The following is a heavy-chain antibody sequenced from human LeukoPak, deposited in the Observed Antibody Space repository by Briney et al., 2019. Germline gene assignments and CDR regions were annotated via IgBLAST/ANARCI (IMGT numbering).Heavy chain of an antibody. J-gene: IGHJ6*02. V-gene: IGHV1-24*01. CDR1: GHTLTELS. Sequence: GASVKVSCKVSGHTLTELSMHWVRQAPGKGLEWMGGFDPEDGETIYAQKFQGRVTMTEDTSTDTAYMELSSLRSEDTAVYYCATGGSGDSYGYPFYYYGVDAWGQGTTVTVSS. CDR3: ATGGSGDSYGYPFYYYGVDA. D-gene: IGHD5-18*01. CDR2: FDPEDGET.